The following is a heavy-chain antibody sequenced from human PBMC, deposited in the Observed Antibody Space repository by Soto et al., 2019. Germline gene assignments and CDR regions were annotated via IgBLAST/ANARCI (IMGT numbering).Heavy chain of an antibody. D-gene: IGHD4-17*01. CDR3: ARYGDYVRYFDY. V-gene: IGHV4-59*01. Sequence: PSETLCLTCTVAGGYIRGYYWSWIRQQPGKGLEWIGYIYYSGSTNYNPSLKSRVTISVDTSKNQFSLRLSSVTAADTAVYYCARYGDYVRYFDYWGQGTLVTVSS. CDR2: IYYSGST. J-gene: IGHJ4*02. CDR1: GGYIRGYY.